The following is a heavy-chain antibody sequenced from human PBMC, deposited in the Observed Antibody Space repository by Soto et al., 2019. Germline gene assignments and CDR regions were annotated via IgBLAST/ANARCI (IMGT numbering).Heavy chain of an antibody. V-gene: IGHV4-39*01. CDR1: GGSISTSGYY. J-gene: IGHJ4*02. CDR2: IYYSGST. CDR3: ASRSAGTSFDY. Sequence: QLQLQESGPGLVKPSETLSLTCTVSGGSISTSGYYWGWIRQPPGKGLEWIGNIYYSGSTYYNPPLKRRVTISVDTSKNQFSLKLSSVTAADTAVYYCASRSAGTSFDYWGQGTLVTVSS. D-gene: IGHD1-26*01.